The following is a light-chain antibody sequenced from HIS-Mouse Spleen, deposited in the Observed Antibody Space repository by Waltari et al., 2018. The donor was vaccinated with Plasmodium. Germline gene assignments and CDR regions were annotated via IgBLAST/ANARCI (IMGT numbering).Light chain of an antibody. CDR2: GAS. J-gene: IGKJ3*01. Sequence: EIVITQSPATLSVSPGERATLSCRASQSVSSNLAWYQQKPGPAPRLLIYGASTRATGIPARFSGSGSGTEFTLTISSLQSEDFAVYYCQQYNNWSFTFGPGTKVDIK. CDR3: QQYNNWSFT. CDR1: QSVSSN. V-gene: IGKV3-15*01.